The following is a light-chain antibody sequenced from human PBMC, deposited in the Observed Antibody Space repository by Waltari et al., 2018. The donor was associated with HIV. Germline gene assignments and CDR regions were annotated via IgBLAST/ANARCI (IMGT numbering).Light chain of an antibody. Sequence: QLVLTQSPSASASLGASVKLTCTLSSGHSAYAIAWHQQQPEKGPRYLMKLNSDGSHSKGDGIPDRFSGSSSGTERYLTISSLQSEDGADYYCQAWGNGFVIFGGGTKLGVL. J-gene: IGLJ2*01. V-gene: IGLV4-69*02. CDR3: QAWGNGFVI. CDR2: LNSDGSH. CDR1: SGHSAYA.